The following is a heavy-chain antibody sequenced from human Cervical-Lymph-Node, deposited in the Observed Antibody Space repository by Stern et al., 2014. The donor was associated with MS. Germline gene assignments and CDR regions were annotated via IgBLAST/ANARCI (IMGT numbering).Heavy chain of an antibody. J-gene: IGHJ6*02. D-gene: IGHD3-10*01. CDR1: GVTFSSYG. CDR3: ARDHYYGSGTGYYYGMDV. CDR2: IWYDGSNK. Sequence: VQLVQSGGGVVQPGRSLRLSCAASGVTFSSYGMHWVRQAPGKGLEWVAVIWYDGSNKYYADSVKGRFTISRDNSKNTLYLQMNSLRAEDTAVYYCARDHYYGSGTGYYYGMDVWGQGTTVTVSS. V-gene: IGHV3-33*01.